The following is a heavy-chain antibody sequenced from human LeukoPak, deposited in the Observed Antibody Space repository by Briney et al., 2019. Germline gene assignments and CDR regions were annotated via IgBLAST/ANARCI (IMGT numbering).Heavy chain of an antibody. CDR3: ARDSIPDGYNTLDY. CDR2: IYSHGATT. CDR1: GFIFGGFA. D-gene: IGHD3-10*01. J-gene: IGHJ4*02. V-gene: IGHV3-23*01. Sequence: GGSLRLSCEASGFIFGGFAMNWVCQAPGKGLEWVSIIYSHGATTFYADSVKGRFTISRDNSRNTLYLQMTSLRVEDTAIYYCARDSIPDGYNTLDYWGQGTLVTVSS.